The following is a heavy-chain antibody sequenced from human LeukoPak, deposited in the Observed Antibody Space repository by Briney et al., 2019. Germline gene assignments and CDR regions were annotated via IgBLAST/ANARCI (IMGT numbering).Heavy chain of an antibody. J-gene: IGHJ4*02. V-gene: IGHV3-21*01. CDR1: GFTFSSYS. D-gene: IGHD5-12*01. CDR2: ISSSSSYI. Sequence: GGSLRLSCAAPGFTFSSYSMNWVRQAPGKGLEWVSSISSSSSYIYYADSVKGRSTISRDNAKNSLYLQMNSLRAEDTAVYYCAREYSGYDFDYWGQGTLVTVPS. CDR3: AREYSGYDFDY.